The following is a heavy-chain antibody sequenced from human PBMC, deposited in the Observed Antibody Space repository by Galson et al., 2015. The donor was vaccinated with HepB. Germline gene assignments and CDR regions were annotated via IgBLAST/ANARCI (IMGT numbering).Heavy chain of an antibody. V-gene: IGHV3-30*04. CDR3: ARDSRGREYSSSWYGRGFDY. J-gene: IGHJ4*02. Sequence: SLRLSCAASGFTFSSYAMHWVRQAPGKGLEWVAVISYDGSNKYYADSVKGRFTISRDNSKNTLYLQMNSLRAEDTAVYYCARDSRGREYSSSWYGRGFDYWGQGTLVTVSS. CDR1: GFTFSSYA. CDR2: ISYDGSNK. D-gene: IGHD6-13*01.